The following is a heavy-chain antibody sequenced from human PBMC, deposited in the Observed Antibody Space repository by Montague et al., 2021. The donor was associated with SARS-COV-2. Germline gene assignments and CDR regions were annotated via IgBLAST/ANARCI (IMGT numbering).Heavy chain of an antibody. CDR3: AGESVSSFGVVIFGMDV. V-gene: IGHV3-21*01. J-gene: IGHJ6*01. CDR2: ISGSGFGGPYI. Sequence: SLRLSCAASGFNFTNYNIHWVRQPPGTGLEWVSSISGSGFGGPYIYFSDPLNGRFTISKDNAKNPVYLQMNSLRAEDAALYYCAGESVSSFGVVIFGMDVWGRGTTVTVSS. CDR1: GFNFTNYN. D-gene: IGHD3-3*01.